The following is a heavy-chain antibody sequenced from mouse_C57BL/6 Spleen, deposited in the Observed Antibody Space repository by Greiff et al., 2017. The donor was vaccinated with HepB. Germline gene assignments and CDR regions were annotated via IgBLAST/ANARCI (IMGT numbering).Heavy chain of an antibody. J-gene: IGHJ3*01. Sequence: QVQLQQPGAELVRPGTSVKLSCKASGYTFTSYWMHWVKQRPGQGLEWIGVIDPSDSYTNYNQKFKGKATLTVDTSSSTAYMQLSSLTSEDSAVYYCARDSSSGYAWFAYWGQGTLVTVSA. CDR1: GYTFTSYW. CDR2: IDPSDSYT. D-gene: IGHD3-2*02. CDR3: ARDSSSGYAWFAY. V-gene: IGHV1-59*01.